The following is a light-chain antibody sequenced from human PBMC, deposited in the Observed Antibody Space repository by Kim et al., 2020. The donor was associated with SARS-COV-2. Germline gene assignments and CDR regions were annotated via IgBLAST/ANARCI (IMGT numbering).Light chain of an antibody. Sequence: VAAGQRARSTCAGDKLGDKDACWYQQKPGQSPVLVIYQDSKRASGIPERFSGSNSGNTATLSIGGTQAMDEADYYWQAGGRSWVFGGGSQLTVL. J-gene: IGLJ3*02. CDR3: QAGGRSWV. CDR1: KLGDKD. CDR2: QDS. V-gene: IGLV3-1*01.